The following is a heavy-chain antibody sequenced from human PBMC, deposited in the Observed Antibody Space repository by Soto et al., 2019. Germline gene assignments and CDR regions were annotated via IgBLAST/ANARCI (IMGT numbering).Heavy chain of an antibody. V-gene: IGHV1-3*01. Sequence: QVQLVQSGAEVKKPGASVKVSCEASGYTFSSYALHWVRQAPGQRLEWMGWINAANGNVKYSQKFQGRVTITRDTSASTAYMELSSLRSEDTAVYYCARAVGQFDPWGQGTLVTVSS. CDR2: INAANGNV. CDR1: GYTFSSYA. J-gene: IGHJ5*02. D-gene: IGHD6-19*01. CDR3: ARAVGQFDP.